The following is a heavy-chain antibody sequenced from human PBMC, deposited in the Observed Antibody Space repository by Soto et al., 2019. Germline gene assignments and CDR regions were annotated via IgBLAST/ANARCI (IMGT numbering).Heavy chain of an antibody. V-gene: IGHV3-30-3*01. Sequence: QVQLVESGGGVVQPGRSLRLSCAASGFTFSSYAMHWVRQAPGKGLEWVAVISYDGSNKYYADSVKGRFTISRDNFXDRLYLQMNSLRGEDTAVYYCARDPYPGIATYLDYWGQGTLVTVSS. D-gene: IGHD6-13*01. J-gene: IGHJ4*02. CDR1: GFTFSSYA. CDR3: ARDPYPGIATYLDY. CDR2: ISYDGSNK.